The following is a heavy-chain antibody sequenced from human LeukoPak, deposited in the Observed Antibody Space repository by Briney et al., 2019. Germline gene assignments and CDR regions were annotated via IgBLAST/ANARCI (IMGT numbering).Heavy chain of an antibody. CDR1: GGSISSYY. Sequence: SETLSLTCTVSGGSISSYYWSWIRQPPGKGLEWIGYIYYSGSTNYNPSLKSRVTISVDTSKNQFSLKLSSVTAADTAVYYCARASGWCPYYFDYWGQGTLVTVSS. CDR3: ARASGWCPYYFDY. CDR2: IYYSGST. V-gene: IGHV4-59*01. D-gene: IGHD6-19*01. J-gene: IGHJ4*02.